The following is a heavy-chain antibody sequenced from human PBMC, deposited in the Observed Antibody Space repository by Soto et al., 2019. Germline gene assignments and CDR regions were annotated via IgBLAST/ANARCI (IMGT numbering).Heavy chain of an antibody. V-gene: IGHV6-1*01. CDR1: GDSVSSNSAA. D-gene: IGHD1-7*01. J-gene: IGHJ6*03. Sequence: QVQLQESGPGLVKPSQTLSLTCAISGDSVSSNSAAWNWIRLSPSRGLEWLARTYYRSRWYNDYAVSVRSRITVNPDTSKNQFSLQLTSVTPEDTAVYYCAGTTSHQWYYMEVWGKGTTVTVSS. CDR3: AGTTSHQWYYMEV. CDR2: TYYRSRWYN.